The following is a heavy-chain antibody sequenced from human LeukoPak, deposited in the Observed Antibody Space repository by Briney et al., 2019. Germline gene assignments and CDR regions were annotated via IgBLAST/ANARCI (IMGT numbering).Heavy chain of an antibody. Sequence: SETLSLTCTVSGGSISSSSYCWGWIRQPPGKGLEWIGSIYYSGSTYYNPSLKSRVTISVDTSKNQFSLKLSSVTAADTAVYYCARDSRRDGYNLDYWGRGTLVTVSS. J-gene: IGHJ4*02. D-gene: IGHD5-24*01. CDR3: ARDSRRDGYNLDY. CDR1: GGSISSSSYC. CDR2: IYYSGST. V-gene: IGHV4-39*02.